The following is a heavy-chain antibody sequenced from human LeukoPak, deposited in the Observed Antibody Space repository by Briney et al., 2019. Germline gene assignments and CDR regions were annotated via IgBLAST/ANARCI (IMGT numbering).Heavy chain of an antibody. CDR1: GYSISSGYY. CDR3: ARAYFSSWYMNWFDP. V-gene: IGHV4-38-2*02. Sequence: ASETLSLTCTVAGYSISSGYYWGWIRQPPGKGLEWIGSIYPSGSTYYYPSLKSRVTISLDTSKNQFSLKLSSVTAADTAVYYCARAYFSSWYMNWFDPWGQGTLVTVSS. J-gene: IGHJ5*02. D-gene: IGHD6-13*01. CDR2: IYPSGST.